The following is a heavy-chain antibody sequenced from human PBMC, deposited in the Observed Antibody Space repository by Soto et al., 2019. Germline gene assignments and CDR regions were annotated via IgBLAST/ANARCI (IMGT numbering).Heavy chain of an antibody. V-gene: IGHV3-30*03. Sequence: PGGSLRLSCAASGFTFSSYGMHWVRQAPGKGLEWVAVISFDGSDIYYANSVKGRFTISRDNSKNTLSLQMDSLRADDSAVYYCASRVPHGTYGAPYFQHWGQGT. J-gene: IGHJ1*01. CDR1: GFTFSSYG. CDR2: ISFDGSDI. CDR3: ASRVPHGTYGAPYFQH. D-gene: IGHD1-26*01.